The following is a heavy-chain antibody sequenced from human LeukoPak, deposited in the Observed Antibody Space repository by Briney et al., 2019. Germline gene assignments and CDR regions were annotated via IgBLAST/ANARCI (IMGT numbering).Heavy chain of an antibody. Sequence: GGSLRLSCTASGFSFSSYWMSWVRQAPGKGLEWLANIKQDGSEKNYVDSVKGRFTISRDNAKNSLYLQMNSLRAEDTAVFYCVRASTTTTRNIDYWGQGTLVTVSS. CDR1: GFSFSSYW. D-gene: IGHD4-17*01. J-gene: IGHJ4*02. CDR3: VRASTTTTRNIDY. CDR2: IKQDGSEK. V-gene: IGHV3-7*01.